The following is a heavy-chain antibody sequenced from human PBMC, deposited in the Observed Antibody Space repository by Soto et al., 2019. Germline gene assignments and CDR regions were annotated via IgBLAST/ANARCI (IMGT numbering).Heavy chain of an antibody. CDR1: GFTFSSYG. Sequence: QVQLVESGGGVVQPGRSLRLSCAASGFTFSSYGMHWVRQAPGKGLEWVAVIWYDGSNKYYADSVQGRFTISRDNSKNTLYLQMNSLRAEDTAVFYCARHRPTHDYGDYVLDYWGQGTLVTVSS. J-gene: IGHJ4*02. V-gene: IGHV3-33*01. D-gene: IGHD4-17*01. CDR3: ARHRPTHDYGDYVLDY. CDR2: IWYDGSNK.